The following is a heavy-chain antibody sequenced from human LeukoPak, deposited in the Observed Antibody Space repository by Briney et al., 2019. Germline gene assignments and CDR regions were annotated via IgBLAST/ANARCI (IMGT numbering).Heavy chain of an antibody. CDR2: ISSSSSYI. Sequence: GGSLRLSWAASGFTFSSYSMNWVRQAPGKGLEWVSSISSSSSYIYYADSVKGRFTISRDNAKNSLYLQMNSLRAEDTAVYYCARGAVSIAAAGTSDYWGQGTLVTVSS. D-gene: IGHD6-13*01. CDR1: GFTFSSYS. V-gene: IGHV3-21*01. J-gene: IGHJ4*02. CDR3: ARGAVSIAAAGTSDY.